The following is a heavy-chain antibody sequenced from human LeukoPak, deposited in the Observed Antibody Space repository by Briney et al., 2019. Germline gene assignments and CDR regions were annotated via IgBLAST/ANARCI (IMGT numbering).Heavy chain of an antibody. CDR1: GFTFSHYA. CDR2: LTDSGDAT. V-gene: IGHV3-23*01. CDR3: ARGYSHNSGGWLDP. D-gene: IGHD5-12*01. Sequence: GGSLRLSCAVSGFTFSHYAMSWVRQAPGTGLEWVGSLTDSGDATCYADSVKGRLTISRDNSNSTLYLHISGLRDEDTAVYYCARGYSHNSGGWLDPWGQGTLVTVSS. J-gene: IGHJ5*02.